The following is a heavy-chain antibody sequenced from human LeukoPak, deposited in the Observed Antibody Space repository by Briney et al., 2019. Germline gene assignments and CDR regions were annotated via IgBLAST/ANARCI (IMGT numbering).Heavy chain of an antibody. Sequence: GGSLRLSCAASGFTFSNYAMTWVRQAPGKGLEWVSGISGSASRTYYADSVKGRFTISRDISKNTLFLQMNSLRADDTAVYYCAKGGKWDVTPFDYWGQGTLVTVSS. J-gene: IGHJ4*02. CDR2: ISGSASRT. CDR1: GFTFSNYA. V-gene: IGHV3-23*01. CDR3: AKGGKWDVTPFDY. D-gene: IGHD1-26*01.